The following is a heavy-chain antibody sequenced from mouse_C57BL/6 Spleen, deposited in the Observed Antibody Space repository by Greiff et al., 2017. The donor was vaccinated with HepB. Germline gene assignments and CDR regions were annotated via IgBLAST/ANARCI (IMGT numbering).Heavy chain of an antibody. CDR3: ARQLGHAMDY. CDR1: GFTFSDYG. D-gene: IGHD4-1*01. Sequence: EVQLVESGGGLVQPGGSLKLSCAASGFTFSDYGMAWVRQAPRKGPGWVAFISNLAYSIYYADTVTGRFTSSRENAKNTLYLEMSSLRSEDTAMYYCARQLGHAMDYWGQGTSVTVSS. V-gene: IGHV5-15*01. CDR2: ISNLAYSI. J-gene: IGHJ4*01.